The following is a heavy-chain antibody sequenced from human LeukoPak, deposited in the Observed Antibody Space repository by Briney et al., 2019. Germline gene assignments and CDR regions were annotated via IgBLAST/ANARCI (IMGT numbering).Heavy chain of an antibody. CDR2: IDLDGSEK. V-gene: IGHV3-7*01. J-gene: IGHJ4*02. Sequence: GGSLRLSCAASGFIFSTSWMTWVRQAPGKGLEWVANIDLDGSEKYYVDSVKGRFTISRDNAKNSLYLQMNSLRAEDTAVYYCAKTMVRGDVWGQGTLVTVSS. CDR1: GFIFSTSW. CDR3: AKTMVRGDV. D-gene: IGHD3-10*01.